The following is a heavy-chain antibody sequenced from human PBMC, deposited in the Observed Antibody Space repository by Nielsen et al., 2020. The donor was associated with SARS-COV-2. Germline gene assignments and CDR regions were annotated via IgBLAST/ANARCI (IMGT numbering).Heavy chain of an antibody. J-gene: IGHJ5*02. CDR1: GGSISSYY. CDR2: IYYSGST. V-gene: IGHV4-59*01. CDR3: AGGPGAYSSSSRNWFDP. Sequence: SETLSLTCTVSGGSISSYYWSWIRQPPGKGLEWIGYIYYSGSTNYNPSLKSRVTISVDTSKNQFSLKLSSVTAADTAVYYCAGGPGAYSSSSRNWFDPWGQGTLVTVSS. D-gene: IGHD6-13*01.